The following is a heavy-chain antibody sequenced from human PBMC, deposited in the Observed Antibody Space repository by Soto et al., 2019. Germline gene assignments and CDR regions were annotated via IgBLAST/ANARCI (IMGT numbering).Heavy chain of an antibody. V-gene: IGHV1-8*01. D-gene: IGHD4-17*01. Sequence: QVQLVQSGAEVKKPGASVKLSCKASGYTFTSYAITWVRQATGQGLEWMGWMNPNSGNTSCAQKFQCRVTMTRNTCRSTSYMELISLRSEDTAVCSCARADYGGRTGYWGQGTLVTVSS. CDR3: ARADYGGRTGY. J-gene: IGHJ4*02. CDR2: MNPNSGNT. CDR1: GYTFTSYA.